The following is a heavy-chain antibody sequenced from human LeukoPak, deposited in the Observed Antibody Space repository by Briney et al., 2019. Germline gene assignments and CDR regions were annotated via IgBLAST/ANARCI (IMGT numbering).Heavy chain of an antibody. Sequence: SETLSLTCTVSGGSISSSSYYWGWLRQPPGKGLEWIGSIYYSGSTYYNPSLKSRVTISVDTSKNQFSLKLSSVTAADTAVYYCARRYLLRFLEWLPQGSSGMDVWGQGTTVTVSS. CDR1: GGSISSSSYY. J-gene: IGHJ6*02. CDR3: ARRYLLRFLEWLPQGSSGMDV. V-gene: IGHV4-39*01. D-gene: IGHD3-3*01. CDR2: IYYSGST.